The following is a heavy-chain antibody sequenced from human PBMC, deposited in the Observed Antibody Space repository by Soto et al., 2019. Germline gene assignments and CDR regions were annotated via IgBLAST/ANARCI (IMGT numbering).Heavy chain of an antibody. Sequence: EVQLSGSGGGLVQPGGSLRLSCAASGFTFSSYALGWVPQAPGKGLEWVSAISGSSTSTYYADSVKGRFTISRDNSKNTLYLQMNSLRAEDTAVYYCAKDPSSGFAMENYFDYWGQGTLVTVSS. D-gene: IGHD3-10*01. CDR3: AKDPSSGFAMENYFDY. V-gene: IGHV3-23*01. CDR1: GFTFSSYA. CDR2: ISGSSTST. J-gene: IGHJ4*02.